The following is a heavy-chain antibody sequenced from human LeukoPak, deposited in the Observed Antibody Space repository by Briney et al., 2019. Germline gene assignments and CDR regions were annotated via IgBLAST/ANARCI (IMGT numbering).Heavy chain of an antibody. CDR3: AKFSGSYYYYAMDV. D-gene: IGHD1-26*01. V-gene: IGHV3-23*01. CDR2: ISGSGDSA. J-gene: IGHJ6*02. CDR1: GFTFSSYA. Sequence: GGSLRLSCAASGFTFSSYAMTWVRQAPGKGLEWVSAISGSGDSAYYADSVKGRFTISRDNSKNTLYLQMDGLGAENTAVYYCAKFSGSYYYYAMDVWGQGTTVTVSS.